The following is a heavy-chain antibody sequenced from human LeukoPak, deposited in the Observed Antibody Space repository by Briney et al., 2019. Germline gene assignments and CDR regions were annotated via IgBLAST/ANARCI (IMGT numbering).Heavy chain of an antibody. CDR1: GGSFSGYY. J-gene: IGHJ4*02. CDR3: ARRGRIAARTYYFDY. Sequence: SETLSLTCAVYGGSFSGYYWSRIRQPPGKGLEWIGEINHSGSTNYNPSLKSRVTISVDTSKNQFSLKLSSVTAADTAVHYCARRGRIAARTYYFDYWGQGTLVTVSS. CDR2: INHSGST. V-gene: IGHV4-34*01. D-gene: IGHD6-6*01.